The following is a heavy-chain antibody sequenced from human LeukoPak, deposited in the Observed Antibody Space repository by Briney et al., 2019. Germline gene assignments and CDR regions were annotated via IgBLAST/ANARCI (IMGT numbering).Heavy chain of an antibody. CDR3: ARDRGGDFDY. V-gene: IGHV3-21*01. D-gene: IGHD3-10*01. CDR2: ISSGTSYI. J-gene: IGHJ4*02. Sequence: GGSLRLSCAASAFPFSTYRMNWVRQAPGKGLEWVSSISSGTSYIYYAESVRGRFTISRDNTKNSLHLQMNSLRDEDTAVYYCARDRGGDFDYWGQGTLVTVSS. CDR1: AFPFSTYR.